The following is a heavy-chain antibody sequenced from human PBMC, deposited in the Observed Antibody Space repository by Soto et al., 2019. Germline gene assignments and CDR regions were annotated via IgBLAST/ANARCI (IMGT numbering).Heavy chain of an antibody. CDR3: ARDQTARRDCSSTSCYFGDYGMDV. CDR1: GGSIVSSSYY. CDR2: IYYSGST. D-gene: IGHD2-2*01. Sequence: PSETLSLTCAVSGGSIVSSSYYWGWIRQPPGKGLEWIANIYYSGSTYYNPSLKSRVTVSLDTSKNQFSLNLSSVTAADTAVYYCARDQTARRDCSSTSCYFGDYGMDVWGQGTTVTVSS. J-gene: IGHJ6*02. V-gene: IGHV4-39*02.